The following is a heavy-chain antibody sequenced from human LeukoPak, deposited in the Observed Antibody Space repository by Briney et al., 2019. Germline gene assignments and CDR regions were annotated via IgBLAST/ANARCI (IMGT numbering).Heavy chain of an antibody. CDR1: GYTFTSYY. Sequence: ASVNVSCKASGYTFTSYYMHWVRQAPGQGLEWMGIINPSGGSTSYAQKFQGRVTMTTDTSTSTAYMELRSLRSDDTAVYYCARIVGATDPGDYWGQGTLVTVSS. CDR2: INPSGGST. CDR3: ARIVGATDPGDY. V-gene: IGHV1-46*01. D-gene: IGHD1-26*01. J-gene: IGHJ4*02.